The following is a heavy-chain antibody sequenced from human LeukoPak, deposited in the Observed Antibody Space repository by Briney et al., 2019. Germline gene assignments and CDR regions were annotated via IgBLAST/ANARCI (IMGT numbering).Heavy chain of an antibody. CDR2: IIPIADIT. D-gene: IGHD2-15*01. J-gene: IGHJ5*02. CDR1: GGTFSTYA. Sequence: ASVKVSCKVSGGTFSTYAITWVRRAPGQGLEWMSRIIPIADITHYAQKFQGRVTVTADKSTNTAYMELSRLRSEDTAVYYCARARGIVVVVAAPPGGRFDPWGQGTLVTVSS. V-gene: IGHV1-69*04. CDR3: ARARGIVVVVAAPPGGRFDP.